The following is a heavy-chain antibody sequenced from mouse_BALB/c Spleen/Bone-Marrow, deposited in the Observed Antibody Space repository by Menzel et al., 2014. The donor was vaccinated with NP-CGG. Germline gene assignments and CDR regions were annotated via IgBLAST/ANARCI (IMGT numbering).Heavy chain of an antibody. CDR1: EYTFTDYN. CDR2: IYPYSGGT. J-gene: IGHJ4*01. Sequence: VHLHQSGPELVKPGASVKISCKASEYTFTDYNMHWVKQSHGKSLEWIGYIYPYSGGTGYNQKFKSKATLTVDDSSFTAYMELRSLTTEDSAVYYCARSGIPYAMDYWGQGTSVTVSS. D-gene: IGHD5-2*01. CDR3: ARSGIPYAMDY. V-gene: IGHV1S29*02.